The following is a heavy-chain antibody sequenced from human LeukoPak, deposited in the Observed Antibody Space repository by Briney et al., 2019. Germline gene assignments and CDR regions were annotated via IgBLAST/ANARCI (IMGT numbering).Heavy chain of an antibody. V-gene: IGHV1-18*01. Sequence: GASVKVSCKASGYTFTSYGITWVRQAPGQGLEWMGWSGTSNANTNYAQKLQGRVTMTTDTSTTTAYMELRSLRSDDTAVYYCARGGLVSDYWGQATLVIVS. J-gene: IGHJ4*02. CDR3: ARGGLVSDY. CDR2: SGTSNANT. D-gene: IGHD6-13*01. CDR1: GYTFTSYG.